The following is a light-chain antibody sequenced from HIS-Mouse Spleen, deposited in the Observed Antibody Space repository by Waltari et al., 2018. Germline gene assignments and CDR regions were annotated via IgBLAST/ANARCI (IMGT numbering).Light chain of an antibody. J-gene: IGLJ3*02. V-gene: IGLV2-23*01. CDR2: EGS. CDR1: SRDVWSYHL. Sequence: QSALTQPASVSGSPGQSITLSCTGTSRDVWSYHLFSWYQQHPGKAPQLMIYEGSKRPSGVSNRFSGSKSGNTASLTISGLQAEDEADYYCCSYAGSSTWVFGGGTKLTVL. CDR3: CSYAGSSTWV.